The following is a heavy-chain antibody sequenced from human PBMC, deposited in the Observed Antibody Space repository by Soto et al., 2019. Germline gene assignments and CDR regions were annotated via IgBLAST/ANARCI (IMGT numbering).Heavy chain of an antibody. V-gene: IGHV4-31*03. Sequence: QVQLQESGPGLVKPSQTLSLTCTVSGGSISSGGYYWSWIRQHPGKGLEWIGYIYYSGSTYYNPSLKSRVTISVDTSKNQFSLKLSSVTAADTAVYYCARGGGYSGYDPLDFRYWGQGTLVTVSS. CDR1: GGSISSGGYY. CDR3: ARGGGYSGYDPLDFRY. D-gene: IGHD5-12*01. CDR2: IYYSGST. J-gene: IGHJ4*02.